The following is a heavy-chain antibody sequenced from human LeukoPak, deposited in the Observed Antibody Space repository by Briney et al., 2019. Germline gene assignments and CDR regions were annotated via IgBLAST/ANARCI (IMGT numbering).Heavy chain of an antibody. D-gene: IGHD1-1*01. V-gene: IGHV3-33*01. CDR2: IWYDGSNK. CDR1: GFTFSTYA. Sequence: GGSLRLSCAASGFTFSTYAMHWVRQAPRKGLEWVAVIWYDGSNKYYADSVKGRFTTSKENSKNTLYLQRNSLRAEDTAVYYCARVYNNWYVDYWGQGTLVTVSS. J-gene: IGHJ4*02. CDR3: ARVYNNWYVDY.